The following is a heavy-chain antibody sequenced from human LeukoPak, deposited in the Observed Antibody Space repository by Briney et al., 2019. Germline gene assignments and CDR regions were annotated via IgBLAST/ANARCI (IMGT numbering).Heavy chain of an antibody. Sequence: GGSLRLSCAASGFTFSTYWMSWVRQAPGKGLEWVANINQDGSEKYYVDSVKGRFTISRDNAKNSLYLQMNSLRAEDTAVYYCARHGSYYTYGSQYYYYYYMDVWGKGTTVTVSS. D-gene: IGHD5-18*01. CDR3: ARHGSYYTYGSQYYYYYYMDV. V-gene: IGHV3-7*01. CDR2: INQDGSEK. J-gene: IGHJ6*03. CDR1: GFTFSTYW.